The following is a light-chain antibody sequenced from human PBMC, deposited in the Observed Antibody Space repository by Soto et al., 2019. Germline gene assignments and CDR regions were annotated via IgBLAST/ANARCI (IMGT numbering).Light chain of an antibody. CDR2: DAS. CDR3: QQRGNWPPT. CDR1: QSISSY. V-gene: IGKV3-11*01. J-gene: IGKJ4*01. Sequence: EIVLTQSPATLSLSPGERATLSCRASQSISSYLAWYHQKPGQAPRLLIYDASNRATGIPARFSGGGTGTDFTLTISSLEPEDCAVYYCQQRGNWPPTFGGGTKVEIK.